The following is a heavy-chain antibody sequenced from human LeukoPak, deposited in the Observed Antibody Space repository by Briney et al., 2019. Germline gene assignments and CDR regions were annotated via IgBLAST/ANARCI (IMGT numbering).Heavy chain of an antibody. V-gene: IGHV4-34*01. D-gene: IGHD3-22*01. Sequence: SETLSLTCAVYGESSFSSHYWSWIRQTPGGALEWIGEVNHSGYTNYNPSLKSRVTLSIDTSKNQFSLRLNSVTAADTAVYYCSRQVVGNDYWGQGTLVTVSS. CDR3: SRQVVGNDY. CDR1: GESSFSSHY. CDR2: VNHSGYT. J-gene: IGHJ4*02.